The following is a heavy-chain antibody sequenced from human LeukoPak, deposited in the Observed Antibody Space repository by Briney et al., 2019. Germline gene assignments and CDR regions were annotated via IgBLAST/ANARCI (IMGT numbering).Heavy chain of an antibody. Sequence: PGGSLRLSCAAAGLTFSNYGMHWVRQAPGKGLQWVAYIRYDGRNKYSADSVKGRFTIYRDNPKSTLYLQMNSLRPEDTAVYYCAKGGSNNWSFDNWGQGTLVTVSS. CDR1: GLTFSNYG. J-gene: IGHJ4*02. V-gene: IGHV3-30*02. CDR2: IRYDGRNK. CDR3: AKGGSNNWSFDN. D-gene: IGHD6-13*01.